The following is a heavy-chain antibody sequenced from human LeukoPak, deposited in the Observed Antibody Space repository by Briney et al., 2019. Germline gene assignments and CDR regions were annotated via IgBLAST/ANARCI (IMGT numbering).Heavy chain of an antibody. CDR3: ARDIGTYSSGWYSYFDY. CDR1: GFSFTTHS. J-gene: IGHJ4*02. Sequence: QPGGSLRLSCAASGFSFTTHSMNWVRQAPGKGLVWVSRINSDGSSTSYADSVKGRFTISRDNAKNTLYLQMNSLRAEDTAVYYCARDIGTYSSGWYSYFDYWGQGTLVTVSS. D-gene: IGHD6-19*01. CDR2: INSDGSST. V-gene: IGHV3-74*01.